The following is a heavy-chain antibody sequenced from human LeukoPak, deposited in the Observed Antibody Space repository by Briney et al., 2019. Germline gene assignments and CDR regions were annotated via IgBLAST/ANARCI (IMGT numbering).Heavy chain of an antibody. CDR1: GVSISSYY. V-gene: IGHV4-59*08. D-gene: IGHD6-19*01. CDR2: IYYNGST. CDR3: ARQSRGIAVAGLDY. J-gene: IGHJ4*02. Sequence: PSETLSLTCIVSGVSISSYYWNWIRQPPGKGLEWIGYIYYNGSTNYNPSLKSRVTISVDTSKNQFSLKLNSVTAADTAVYYCARQSRGIAVAGLDYWGQGILVTVSS.